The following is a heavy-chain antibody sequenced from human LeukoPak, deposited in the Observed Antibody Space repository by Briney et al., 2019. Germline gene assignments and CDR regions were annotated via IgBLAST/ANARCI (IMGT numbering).Heavy chain of an antibody. J-gene: IGHJ4*02. CDR3: ARGVRYSFDS. D-gene: IGHD1-1*01. CDR1: GDSLSSNSAA. V-gene: IGHV6-1*01. Sequence: SQTLSLTCALSGDSLSSNSAAWNWIRHSPSRGLEWLGRTYSRSKWYSDYAVSVKSRITINPDTSKNQFSLQLNSVTPEDTAVYYSARGVRYSFDSWGQGTLVTVSS. CDR2: TYSRSKWYS.